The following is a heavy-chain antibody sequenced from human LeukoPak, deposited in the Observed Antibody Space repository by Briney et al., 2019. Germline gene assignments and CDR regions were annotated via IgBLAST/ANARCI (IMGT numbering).Heavy chain of an antibody. CDR2: ISYDGSNK. Sequence: GGSLRLSCAASGFTFSSYAMHWVRQAPGKGLEWVAVISYDGSNKYYADSVKGRFTISRDNSKNTLYLQMNSLRAEDTAVYYCARVSGNGWLRLSGGGLDAFDIWGQGTMVTVSS. CDR3: ARVSGNGWLRLSGGGLDAFDI. V-gene: IGHV3-30-3*01. J-gene: IGHJ3*02. CDR1: GFTFSSYA. D-gene: IGHD6-19*01.